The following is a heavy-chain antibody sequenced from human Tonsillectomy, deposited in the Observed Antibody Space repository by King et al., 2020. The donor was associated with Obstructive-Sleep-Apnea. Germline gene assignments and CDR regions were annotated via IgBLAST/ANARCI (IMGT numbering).Heavy chain of an antibody. CDR2: IYYSETT. CDR3: ARLGSGYLFDY. Sequence: QLQESGPGLVKPSETLSLTCTVSDGSISSYYWSWIRQPPGRGLEWIGYIYYSETTNYNPPLKSRVTISMDTAKNQFSLGLSSVTAADTAVYYCARLGSGYLFDYWGQGALVTVSS. CDR1: DGSISSYY. D-gene: IGHD5-12*01. J-gene: IGHJ4*02. V-gene: IGHV4-59*08.